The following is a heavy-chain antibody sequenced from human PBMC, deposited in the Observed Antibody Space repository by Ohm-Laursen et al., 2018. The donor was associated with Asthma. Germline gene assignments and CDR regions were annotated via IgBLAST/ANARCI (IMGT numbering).Heavy chain of an antibody. Sequence: SLRLSCTASGFTFSSYWMHWVRQAPGKGLVWVSRINSDGSSTSYADSVKGRFTISRDNAKNTLYLQMNSLRAEDTAVYYCAKDYGSGIPYFDYWGQGTLVTVSS. CDR3: AKDYGSGIPYFDY. J-gene: IGHJ4*02. CDR1: GFTFSSYW. D-gene: IGHD3-10*01. CDR2: INSDGSST. V-gene: IGHV3-74*01.